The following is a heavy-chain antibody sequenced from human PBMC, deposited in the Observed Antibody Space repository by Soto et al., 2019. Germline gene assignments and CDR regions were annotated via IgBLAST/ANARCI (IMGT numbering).Heavy chain of an antibody. CDR1: GYTFTSYA. J-gene: IGHJ4*02. CDR2: INAGNGNT. CDR3: ARDPGYRYGYN. V-gene: IGHV1-3*01. D-gene: IGHD5-18*01. Sequence: VASVKVSCKASGYTFTSYAMHWVRQAPGQRLEWMGWINAGNGNTKYSQKFQGRVTITRDTSASTAYMELSSLRSEDTAVYYCARDPGYRYGYNWGQGTLVTVSS.